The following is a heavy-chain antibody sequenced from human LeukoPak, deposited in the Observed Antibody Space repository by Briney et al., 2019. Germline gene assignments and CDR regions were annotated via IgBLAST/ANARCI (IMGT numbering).Heavy chain of an antibody. CDR2: ISYDGSNK. V-gene: IGHV3-30-3*01. CDR1: GFTFSSYA. CDR3: AREVVVITPGFDY. D-gene: IGHD3-22*01. J-gene: IGHJ4*02. Sequence: PGRSLRLSCAASGFTFSSYAMHWVRQAPGKGLEWVAVISYDGSNKYYADSVKGRFTISRDNSKNTLYLQMNSLRAEDTAVYYCAREVVVITPGFDYWGQGTLVTVSS.